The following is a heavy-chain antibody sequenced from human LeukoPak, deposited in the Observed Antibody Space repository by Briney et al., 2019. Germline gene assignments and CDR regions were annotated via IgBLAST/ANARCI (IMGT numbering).Heavy chain of an antibody. CDR3: ARDCERGYSYGLC. D-gene: IGHD5-18*01. CDR2: ISYDGSNK. Sequence: GRSLRLSCAASGFTFSSYAMHWVRQAPGKGLEWVAVISYDGSNKYYADSVKGRFTISRDNSKNTLYLQMNSLRAEDTAVYYCARDCERGYSYGLCRGQGTVVTVSS. V-gene: IGHV3-30*04. J-gene: IGHJ4*02. CDR1: GFTFSSYA.